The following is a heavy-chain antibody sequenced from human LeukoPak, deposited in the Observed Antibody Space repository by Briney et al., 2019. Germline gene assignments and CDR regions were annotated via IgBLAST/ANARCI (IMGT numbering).Heavy chain of an antibody. CDR3: ARDLGIAGTTHAFDI. CDR1: GFTVSRNY. Sequence: GGSLRLSCAASGFTVSRNYMSWVRQAPGRGLECVSVIYGGGPTYYADSVKGRFTISRGTSKNTLYLQMNSLRAEDTAVYFCARDLGIAGTTHAFDIWGQGTMVTVSS. V-gene: IGHV3-53*01. D-gene: IGHD1-14*01. CDR2: IYGGGPT. J-gene: IGHJ3*02.